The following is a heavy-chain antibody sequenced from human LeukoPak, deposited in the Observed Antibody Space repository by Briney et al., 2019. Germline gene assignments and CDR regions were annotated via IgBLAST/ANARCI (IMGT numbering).Heavy chain of an antibody. CDR1: GFTFSSYA. J-gene: IGHJ4*02. CDR2: ISGSGGST. CDR3: AKVRDSGSYGN. D-gene: IGHD1-26*01. Sequence: GGSLRLSCAASGFTFSSYAMSWVRQAPGKGLEWVSAISGSGGSTYYADPVKGRFTISRDNSKNTLYLQMNSLRAEDTAVYYCAKVRDSGSYGNWGQGTLVTVSS. V-gene: IGHV3-23*01.